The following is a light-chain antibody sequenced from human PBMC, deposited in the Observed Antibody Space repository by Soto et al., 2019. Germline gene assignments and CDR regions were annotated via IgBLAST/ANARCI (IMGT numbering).Light chain of an antibody. V-gene: IGLV2-14*01. CDR2: EVT. J-gene: IGLJ2*01. CDR3: SSYSTTSSPHVL. Sequence: QSALTQPASVSGSPGQSITISCTGTPSDVGRYNYVSWYQQFPGKVPKLLIYEVTYRPSGVSARFSGSKSGSGASLTISGLQAEDEAEYYYSSYSTTSSPHVLFGGGTKLTVL. CDR1: PSDVGRYNY.